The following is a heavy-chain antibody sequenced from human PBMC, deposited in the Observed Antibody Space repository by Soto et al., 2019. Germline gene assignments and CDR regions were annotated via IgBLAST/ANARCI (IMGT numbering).Heavy chain of an antibody. V-gene: IGHV4-28*01. CDR2: IYYSGST. Sequence: PSETLSLTCAVSGYSISSSNWWSWIRQPPGKGLEWIGYIYYSGSTYYNPSLKSRVTMSVDTSKNQFSLKLSSVTAVDTAVYYCARKESSGWQFDPWGQGTLVTVSS. CDR1: GYSISSSNW. CDR3: ARKESSGWQFDP. J-gene: IGHJ5*02. D-gene: IGHD6-19*01.